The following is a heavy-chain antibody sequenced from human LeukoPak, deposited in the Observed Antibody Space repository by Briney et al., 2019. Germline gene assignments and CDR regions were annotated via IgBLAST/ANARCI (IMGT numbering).Heavy chain of an antibody. CDR3: ARTGRGDCYAFSGVYDY. CDR2: IIPIFGTA. CDR1: GGTFSSYA. J-gene: IGHJ4*02. V-gene: IGHV1-69*05. D-gene: IGHD2-21*02. Sequence: SVKVSCKASGGTFSSYAISWVRQAPGQGLEWMGGIIPIFGTANYAQKFQGRVTITTDESTSTAYMELSSLRSEDTAVYYCARTGRGDCYAFSGVYDYWGQGTLVTVSS.